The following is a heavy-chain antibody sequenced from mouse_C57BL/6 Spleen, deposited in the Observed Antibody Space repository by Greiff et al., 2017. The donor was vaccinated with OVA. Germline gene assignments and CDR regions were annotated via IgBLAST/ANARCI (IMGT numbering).Heavy chain of an antibody. CDR2: IYPGDGDT. CDR3: ARSWFDY. V-gene: IGHV1-82*01. Sequence: VQLQQSGPELVKPGASVKISCKASGYAFSSSWMNWVKQRPGTGLEWIGRIYPGDGDTNYNGKFKGKATLTADKSSSTAYMQLSSLTSEDSAVYFCARSWFDYWGQGTTLTVSS. J-gene: IGHJ2*01. CDR1: GYAFSSSW.